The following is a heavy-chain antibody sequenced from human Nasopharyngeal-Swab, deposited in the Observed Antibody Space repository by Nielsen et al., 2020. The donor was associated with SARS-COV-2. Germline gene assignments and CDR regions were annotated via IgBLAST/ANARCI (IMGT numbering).Heavy chain of an antibody. D-gene: IGHD2-2*01. CDR3: AKGDSGGSTSYTDY. CDR2: ISWNSGSI. J-gene: IGHJ4*02. Sequence: WIRQPPGKGLEWVSGISWNSGSIGYADSVKGRFTISRDNAKNSLYMQMTSLRAEDTALYYCAKGDSGGSTSYTDYWGQGTLVTVSS. V-gene: IGHV3-9*01.